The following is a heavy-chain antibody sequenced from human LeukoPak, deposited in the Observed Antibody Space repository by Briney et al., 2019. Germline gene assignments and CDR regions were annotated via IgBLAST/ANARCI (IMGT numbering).Heavy chain of an antibody. CDR2: ISTSGSNI. CDR1: GFTFSSFE. D-gene: IGHD3-22*01. CDR3: AREDDSSVYNPGVCDS. J-gene: IGHJ5*01. V-gene: IGHV3-48*03. Sequence: PGGSLRLSCAASGFTFSSFEMNWVRQAPGKGLEWLSYISTSGSNIYYADSVKGRFTISRDDAKNSLYLQMNSLRAEDTAVYYCAREDDSSVYNPGVCDSWGQGTLVTVSS.